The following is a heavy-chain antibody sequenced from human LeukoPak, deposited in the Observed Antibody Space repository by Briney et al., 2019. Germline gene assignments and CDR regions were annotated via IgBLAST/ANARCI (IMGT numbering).Heavy chain of an antibody. CDR1: GYTFTSYA. CDR2: INAGNGNT. CDR3: ARGCSSTSCSMGV. D-gene: IGHD2-2*01. Sequence: ASVKVSCKASGYTFTSYAMHWVRQAPGQRLEWMGWINAGNGNTKYSQKFQGRVTITADKSTSTAYMELSSLRSEDTAVYYCARGCSSTSCSMGVWGQGTTVTVSS. J-gene: IGHJ6*02. V-gene: IGHV1-3*01.